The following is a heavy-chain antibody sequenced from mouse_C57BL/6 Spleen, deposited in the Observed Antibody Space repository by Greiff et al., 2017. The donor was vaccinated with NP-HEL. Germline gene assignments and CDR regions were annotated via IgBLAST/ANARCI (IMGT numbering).Heavy chain of an antibody. CDR2: IYPGSGST. J-gene: IGHJ3*01. CDR3: ARRDYSNYWFAY. D-gene: IGHD2-5*01. Sequence: QVQLQQPGAELVKPGASVKMSCKASGYTFTSYWITWVNQRPGQGLEWIGDIYPGSGSTNYNEKFKSKATLTVDTSSSTAYMQLSSLTSEDSAVYYCARRDYSNYWFAYWGQGTLVTVSA. V-gene: IGHV1-55*01. CDR1: GYTFTSYW.